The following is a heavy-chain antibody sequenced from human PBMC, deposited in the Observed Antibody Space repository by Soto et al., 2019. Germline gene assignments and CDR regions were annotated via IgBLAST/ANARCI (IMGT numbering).Heavy chain of an antibody. CDR2: IYYSGST. J-gene: IGHJ4*02. CDR3: ARLGGYYQAFDQ. V-gene: IGHV4-59*08. Sequence: SETLSLTCTVSGGSMNTYYWGWFRQPPGKGLEWVGYIYYSGSTTYSPSLKSRVTISVDTSKNQFSLKLDSVTAADTAVYYCARLGGYYQAFDQWGQGSLVTSPQ. D-gene: IGHD3-22*01. CDR1: GGSMNTYY.